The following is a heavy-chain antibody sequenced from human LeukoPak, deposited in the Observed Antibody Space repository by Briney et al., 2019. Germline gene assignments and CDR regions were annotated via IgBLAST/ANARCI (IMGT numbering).Heavy chain of an antibody. Sequence: GASLRLSCAASGFTFSSYAMSWVRQAPGKGLEWVSRINSDGSSTSYADSVKGRFTISRDNAKNTLYLQMNSLRAEDTAVYYCARPFGEIDYWGQETLVTVSS. CDR1: GFTFSSYA. CDR3: ARPFGEIDY. J-gene: IGHJ4*02. D-gene: IGHD3-16*01. V-gene: IGHV3-74*01. CDR2: INSDGSST.